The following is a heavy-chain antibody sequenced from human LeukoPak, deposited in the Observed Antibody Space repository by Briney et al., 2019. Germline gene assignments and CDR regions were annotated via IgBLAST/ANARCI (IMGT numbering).Heavy chain of an antibody. D-gene: IGHD3-22*01. Sequence: HPGGSLRLSCAASGFTFSSYAMHWVRQAPGKGLEWVAVISYDGSNKYYADSVKGRFTISRDNSKNTLYLQMNSLRAEDTAVYYCARENSGYYDSSGYYSYFDYWGQGTLVTVSS. V-gene: IGHV3-30*04. J-gene: IGHJ4*02. CDR2: ISYDGSNK. CDR3: ARENSGYYDSSGYYSYFDY. CDR1: GFTFSSYA.